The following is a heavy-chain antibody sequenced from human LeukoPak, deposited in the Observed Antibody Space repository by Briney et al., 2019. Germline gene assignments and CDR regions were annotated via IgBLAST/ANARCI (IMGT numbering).Heavy chain of an antibody. Sequence: PSETLSLTCAVSGGSFSGYYWTWIRHPPGEGVEWIGEINHSGSANYNPPLMSRVTISLDTSKNHFSPNLSSVTAADTAVYYCARGQGTVTTNWGQGTLVTVSS. CDR3: ARGQGTVTTN. J-gene: IGHJ4*02. CDR2: INHSGSA. V-gene: IGHV4-34*01. CDR1: GGSFSGYY. D-gene: IGHD4-11*01.